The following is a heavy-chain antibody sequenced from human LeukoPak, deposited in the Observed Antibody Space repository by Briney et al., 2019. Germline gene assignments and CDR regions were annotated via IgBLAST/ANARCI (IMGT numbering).Heavy chain of an antibody. CDR2: INHSGST. Sequence: SETLSLTCAVYGGSFSGYYWSWIRQPPGKGLEWIGEINHSGSTNYNPSLKSRVTISVDTSKNQFSPKLSSVTAADTAVYYCARDLYSSSWYLNVHYYYYGMDVWGQGTTVTVSS. CDR3: ARDLYSSSWYLNVHYYYYGMDV. J-gene: IGHJ6*02. D-gene: IGHD6-13*01. CDR1: GGSFSGYY. V-gene: IGHV4-34*01.